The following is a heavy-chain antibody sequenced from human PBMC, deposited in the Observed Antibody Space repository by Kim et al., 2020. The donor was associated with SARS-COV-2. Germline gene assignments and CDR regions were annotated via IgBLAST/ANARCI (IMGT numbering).Heavy chain of an antibody. CDR1: GFTFSSYE. CDR3: AGFPQYCGGDCYSVYYYYGMDV. V-gene: IGHV3-48*03. J-gene: IGHJ6*02. Sequence: GGSLRLSCAASGFTFSSYEMNWVRQAPGKGLEWVSYISSSGSTIYYADSVKGRFTISRDNAKNSLYLQMNSLRAEDTAVYYCAGFPQYCGGDCYSVYYYYGMDVWGPGTTVTVSS. CDR2: ISSSGSTI. D-gene: IGHD2-21*02.